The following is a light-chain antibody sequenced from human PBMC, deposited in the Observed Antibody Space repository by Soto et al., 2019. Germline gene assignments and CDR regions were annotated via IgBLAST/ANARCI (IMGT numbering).Light chain of an antibody. CDR1: SSEVGGYNF. CDR3: CSYTSSSTHV. Sequence: QSALTQPASVSGSPGQSITISCTGTSSEVGGYNFVSWYQQHPGKVPKLMIFDVNRRPSGVSDRFSGSKSGNTASLTISGLQAEDEGDYYCCSYTSSSTHVFGSGTKLTVL. J-gene: IGLJ1*01. CDR2: DVN. V-gene: IGLV2-14*03.